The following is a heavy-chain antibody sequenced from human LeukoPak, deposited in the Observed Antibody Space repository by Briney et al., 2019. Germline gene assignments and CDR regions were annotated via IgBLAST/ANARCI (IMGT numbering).Heavy chain of an antibody. Sequence: SVKVSCKASGGTFSSYAISWVRQAPGQGLEWMGRIIPILGIANYAQKLQGRVTMTTDTSTSTAYMELRSLRSDDTAVYYCARDLSPQWELLGDAFDIWGQGTMVTVSS. CDR1: GGTFSSYA. J-gene: IGHJ3*02. D-gene: IGHD1-26*01. CDR2: IIPILGIA. V-gene: IGHV1-69*04. CDR3: ARDLSPQWELLGDAFDI.